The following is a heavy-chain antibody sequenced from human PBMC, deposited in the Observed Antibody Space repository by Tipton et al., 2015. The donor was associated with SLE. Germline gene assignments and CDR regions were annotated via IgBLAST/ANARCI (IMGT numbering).Heavy chain of an antibody. J-gene: IGHJ4*02. CDR1: GFTFSSYA. D-gene: IGHD3-10*01. V-gene: IGHV3-23*01. CDR3: ARENVLLCDY. Sequence: SLRLSCAASGFTFSSYAMSWVRQAPGKGLEWVSKISASGGSTYYADSVKGRFTISRDNAKNSLYLQMNSLRAEDTAVYYCARENVLLCDYWGPGPLVAVSS. CDR2: ISASGGST.